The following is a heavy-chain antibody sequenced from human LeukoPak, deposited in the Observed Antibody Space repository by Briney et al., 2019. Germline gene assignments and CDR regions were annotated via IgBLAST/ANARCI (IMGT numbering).Heavy chain of an antibody. Sequence: PGRSLTLSCAASKFLFSHFGMHWVRQAPGKGLEWVAVIWSDGSNRYYADSVKGRFTVSRDNSHNTVYPQMNDLRPEDTAVYYCAKDAQRGFDYSNSLEKWGQGTLVTVAS. CDR1: KFLFSHFG. J-gene: IGHJ4*02. CDR3: AKDAQRGFDYSNSLEK. V-gene: IGHV3-33*06. CDR2: IWSDGSNR. D-gene: IGHD4-11*01.